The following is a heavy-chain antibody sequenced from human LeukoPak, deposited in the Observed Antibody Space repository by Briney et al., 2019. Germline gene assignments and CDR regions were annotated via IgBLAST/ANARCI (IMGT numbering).Heavy chain of an antibody. CDR3: AREGLRFRYFDY. Sequence: KSSETLSLTCTVSGGSISSYYWSWIRQPPGKGLEWIGYIYYSGSTNYNPSLKSRVTISVDTSKNQFSLKLSSVTAADTAVYYCAREGLRFRYFDYWGQGTLVTVSS. D-gene: IGHD3-3*01. J-gene: IGHJ4*02. CDR2: IYYSGST. V-gene: IGHV4-59*01. CDR1: GGSISSYY.